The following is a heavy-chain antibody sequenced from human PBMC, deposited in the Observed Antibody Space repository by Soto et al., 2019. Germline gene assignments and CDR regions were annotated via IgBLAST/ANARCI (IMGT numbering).Heavy chain of an antibody. CDR2: INPIFGTA. CDR3: ARVPEVYYYDRQAQGWFDP. D-gene: IGHD3-22*01. J-gene: IGHJ5*02. Sequence: QVQLVQSGAEVKKPGSSVKVSCKASGGTFSSYAISWVRQAPGQGLEWMGGINPIFGTANYAQKFQGRVTITADESTSTAYMELSSLRSEDTAVYYCARVPEVYYYDRQAQGWFDPWGQGTLVTVSS. CDR1: GGTFSSYA. V-gene: IGHV1-69*01.